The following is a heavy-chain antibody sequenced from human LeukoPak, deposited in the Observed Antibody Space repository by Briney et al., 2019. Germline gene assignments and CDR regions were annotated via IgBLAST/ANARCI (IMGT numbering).Heavy chain of an antibody. CDR3: ARGRSVAATGMIDY. D-gene: IGHD2-15*01. J-gene: IGHJ4*02. Sequence: GGYLRLSCAASGFTFCGYSMNWVRQAPGKGLEWVSSISSSSSYIYYADSVKGRFTISRDNAKNSLYLQMNSLRAEDTAVYYCARGRSVAATGMIDYWGQGTLVTHSS. CDR1: GFTFCGYS. V-gene: IGHV3-21*01. CDR2: ISSSSSYI.